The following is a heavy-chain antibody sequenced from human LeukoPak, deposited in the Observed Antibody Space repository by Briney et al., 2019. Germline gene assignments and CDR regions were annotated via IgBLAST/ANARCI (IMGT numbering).Heavy chain of an antibody. J-gene: IGHJ4*02. Sequence: GGSLRLSCAASGFTFSSYSMNWVRQAPGKGLEWVSYISSSSSTIYYADSVKGRFTISRDNAKNSLYLQMNSLRAEDTAVYYCARDGYYDFWSGYYGFDYWGQGTLVTVSS. CDR3: ARDGYYDFWSGYYGFDY. CDR2: ISSSSSTI. CDR1: GFTFSSYS. V-gene: IGHV3-48*01. D-gene: IGHD3-3*01.